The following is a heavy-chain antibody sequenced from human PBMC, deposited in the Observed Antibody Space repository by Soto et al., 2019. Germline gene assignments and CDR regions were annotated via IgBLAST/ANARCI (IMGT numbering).Heavy chain of an antibody. J-gene: IGHJ6*02. D-gene: IGHD3-3*01. V-gene: IGHV3-11*06. Sequence: GGPLRLSCAASGFTFSDYYMSWIRKAPGKGLEWVSYISSSSSYTNYADSVKGRFTISRDNAKNSLYLQMNSLRAEDTAVYYCARRRLRFLVGMDVWGQGTTVTVSS. CDR3: ARRRLRFLVGMDV. CDR1: GFTFSDYY. CDR2: ISSSSSYT.